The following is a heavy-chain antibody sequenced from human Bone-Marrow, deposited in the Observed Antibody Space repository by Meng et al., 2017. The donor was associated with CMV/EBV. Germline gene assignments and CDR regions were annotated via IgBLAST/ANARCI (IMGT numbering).Heavy chain of an antibody. J-gene: IGHJ4*02. CDR2: IYYSGST. D-gene: IGHD3-10*01. Sequence: SETLSLTCTVSGGSVNSGSYYWSWIRKPPGRGLEWIGRIYYSGSTKYSPSLKSRFTISVDMSKNQFSLRLSSVTAADTAVYFCARDLYYGSGLDYWGRGTLVTVSS. CDR3: ARDLYYGSGLDY. V-gene: IGHV4-61*01. CDR1: GGSVNSGSYY.